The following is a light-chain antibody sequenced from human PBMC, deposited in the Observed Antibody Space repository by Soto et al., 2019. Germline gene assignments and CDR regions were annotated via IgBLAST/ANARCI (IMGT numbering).Light chain of an antibody. CDR2: AAS. CDR3: QQYDNLLLT. Sequence: DIQMTQSPSSLSASVGDRVTITCRASQSISSYLNWYQQKPGKAPKVLIYAASSLQSGVPSRFSGIGSGTDFTLSISSLQPEDFAPYYCQQYDNLLLTFGGGTKADI. V-gene: IGKV1-39*01. J-gene: IGKJ4*01. CDR1: QSISSY.